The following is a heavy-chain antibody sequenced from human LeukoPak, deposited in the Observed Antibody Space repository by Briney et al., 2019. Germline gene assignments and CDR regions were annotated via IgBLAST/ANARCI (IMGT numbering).Heavy chain of an antibody. Sequence: ASVKVSCKASGYTFTSYGISWVRQAPGQGLEWMGWISAYNGNTNYAQKLQGRVTMTTDTSTSTAYMELRSLRSDDTAVYYCASGHGLYYYYGMDDWGQGTTVTVSS. J-gene: IGHJ6*02. CDR2: ISAYNGNT. D-gene: IGHD3/OR15-3a*01. CDR1: GYTFTSYG. CDR3: ASGHGLYYYYGMDD. V-gene: IGHV1-18*01.